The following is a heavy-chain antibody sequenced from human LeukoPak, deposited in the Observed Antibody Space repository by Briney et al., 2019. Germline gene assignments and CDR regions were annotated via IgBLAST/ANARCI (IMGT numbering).Heavy chain of an antibody. V-gene: IGHV1-46*01. D-gene: IGHD2-2*01. Sequence: GASVKVSCKASGYTFTSYYMHWVRQAPGQGLEWMGIINPSGGSTSYAQKFQGRVTMTRDTSISTAYMELSRLRSDDTAVYYCARGGDWCSSTSCYPYYFDYWGQGTLVTVSS. J-gene: IGHJ4*02. CDR1: GYTFTSYY. CDR2: INPSGGST. CDR3: ARGGDWCSSTSCYPYYFDY.